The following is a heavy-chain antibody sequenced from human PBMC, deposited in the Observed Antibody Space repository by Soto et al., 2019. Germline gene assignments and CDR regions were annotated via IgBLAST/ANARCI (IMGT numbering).Heavy chain of an antibody. CDR3: ARDKARYYYGSGSSTLFLY. J-gene: IGHJ4*02. CDR2: IYHSGST. D-gene: IGHD3-10*01. CDR1: GGSISSSNW. V-gene: IGHV4-4*02. Sequence: QVQLQESGPGLVKPSGTLSLTCAVSGGSISSSNWWNWVRQPPGKGLEWIGEIYHSGSTNYNPSLKSRVTLSVDKSKNQFSLKLSSVTAAATAVYYCARDKARYYYGSGSSTLFLYWGQGTLVTVSS.